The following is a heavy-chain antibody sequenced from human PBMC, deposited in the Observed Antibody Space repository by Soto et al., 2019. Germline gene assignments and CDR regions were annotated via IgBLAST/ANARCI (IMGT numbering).Heavy chain of an antibody. J-gene: IGHJ6*02. Sequence: QVQLVQSGAEVKTPGSSVKVSCKASGGTFSSYAISWVRQAPGQGLEWMGGIIPIFGTANYAQKFQGRVTITADEYTSTAYMELSSLRSEDTAVYYCARHDGIRTSCYYFYYCGMDVWGQGTTVTVSS. CDR1: GGTFSSYA. CDR2: IIPIFGTA. D-gene: IGHD2-2*01. CDR3: ARHDGIRTSCYYFYYCGMDV. V-gene: IGHV1-69*12.